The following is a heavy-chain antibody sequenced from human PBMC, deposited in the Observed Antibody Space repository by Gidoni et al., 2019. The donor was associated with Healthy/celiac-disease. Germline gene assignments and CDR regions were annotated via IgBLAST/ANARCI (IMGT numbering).Heavy chain of an antibody. V-gene: IGHV3-64D*09. CDR1: GFTFSSYC. CDR3: VKDLQEGATHGPFDY. J-gene: IGHJ4*02. Sequence: EVQLVGSGGGLVQPGGSLRLCCSASGFTFSSYCMHWVRQAPGKGLEYVSSISSNGGSTYYADSVKGRFTISRDNSKNTLYLQMSSLRAEDTAVYYCVKDLQEGATHGPFDYWGQGTLVTVSS. D-gene: IGHD1-26*01. CDR2: ISSNGGST.